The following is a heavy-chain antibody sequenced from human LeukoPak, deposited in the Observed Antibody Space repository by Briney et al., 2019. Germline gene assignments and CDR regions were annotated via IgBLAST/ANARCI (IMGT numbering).Heavy chain of an antibody. CDR2: IYQSGST. CDR1: GGSISSGGYS. J-gene: IGHJ6*02. CDR3: ARALYSYGYIHYYYGMDV. V-gene: IGHV4-30-2*01. D-gene: IGHD5-18*01. Sequence: PSETLSLTCAVSGGSISSGGYSWSWIWQPPGKGLEWIGYIYQSGSTYYNPSLKSRVTISVDRSKNQFSLKLSSVTAADTAVYYCARALYSYGYIHYYYGMDVWGQGTTVTVSS.